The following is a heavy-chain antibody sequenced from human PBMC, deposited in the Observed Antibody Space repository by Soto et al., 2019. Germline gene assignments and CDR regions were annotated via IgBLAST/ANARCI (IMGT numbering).Heavy chain of an antibody. CDR3: AKDSSLRY. CDR2: ISYDGSNK. CDR1: GFTFSSYG. J-gene: IGHJ4*02. Sequence: QVQLVESGGGVVQPGRSLRLSCAASGFTFSSYGMHWVRQAPGKGLEWVAVISYDGSNKYYADSVKGRFTISRDNSKYTLYLQMNSLRAEDTAVYYCAKDSSLRYWGQGTLVTVSS. V-gene: IGHV3-30*18.